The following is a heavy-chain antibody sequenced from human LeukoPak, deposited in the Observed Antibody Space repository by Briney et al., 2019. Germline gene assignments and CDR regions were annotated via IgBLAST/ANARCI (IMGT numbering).Heavy chain of an antibody. V-gene: IGHV3-30*04. Sequence: GRSLRLSCAASGFTFSSYAMHWVRQAPGKGLEWVAVISHDGSNKYYADSVKGRFTISRDNSKNTLYLQMNSLRAEDTAVYYCAKQLGYCSDGSCYFPYWGQGTLVTVSS. CDR2: ISHDGSNK. CDR1: GFTFSSYA. CDR3: AKQLGYCSDGSCYFPY. J-gene: IGHJ4*02. D-gene: IGHD2-15*01.